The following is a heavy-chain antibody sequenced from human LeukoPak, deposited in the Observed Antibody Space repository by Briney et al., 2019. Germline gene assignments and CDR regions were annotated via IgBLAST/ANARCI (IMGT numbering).Heavy chain of an antibody. CDR3: VRGYCSGGSCYWFDY. Sequence: SETLSLTCTVSGGSISGYSWSWIRQPPGKGLEWIGFIYYSGSTNYNPSLKSRVTISVDTSKNQFSLKLNSVTAADTAVYYCVRGYCSGGSCYWFDYWGQGTLVIDSS. D-gene: IGHD2-15*01. CDR2: IYYSGST. J-gene: IGHJ4*02. V-gene: IGHV4-59*08. CDR1: GGSISGYS.